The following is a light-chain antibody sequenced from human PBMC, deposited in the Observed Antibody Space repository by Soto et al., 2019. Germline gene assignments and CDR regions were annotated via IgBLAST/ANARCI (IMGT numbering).Light chain of an antibody. CDR1: SSDVGAFNF. Sequence: QSALTQPASVSGSPGQSITISCTGTSSDVGAFNFVSWHQQHPGKAPKLMIYNVYDRPSGVSYRFSGSKYGNTASLAISGLQSEDEADYYCAAWDDSLNVVFGGGTKLTVL. CDR3: AAWDDSLNVV. J-gene: IGLJ2*01. V-gene: IGLV2-14*03. CDR2: NVY.